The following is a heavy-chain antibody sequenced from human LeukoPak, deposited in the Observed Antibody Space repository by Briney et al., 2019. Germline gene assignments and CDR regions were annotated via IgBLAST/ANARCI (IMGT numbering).Heavy chain of an antibody. CDR3: ARDLRADAFDI. V-gene: IGHV3-21*01. Sequence: GGSLRLSCAASGFTFSSYSMNWVRQAPGKGLEWVSSISSSSSYIYYADSMKGRFTISRDNAKNSLCLQMNSLRAEDTAVYYCARDLRADAFDIWGQGTMVTVSS. J-gene: IGHJ3*02. CDR2: ISSSSSYI. CDR1: GFTFSSYS.